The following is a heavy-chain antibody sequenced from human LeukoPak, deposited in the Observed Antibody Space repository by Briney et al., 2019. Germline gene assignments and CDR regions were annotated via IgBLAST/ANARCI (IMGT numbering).Heavy chain of an antibody. CDR2: ISSSSSTI. Sequence: GGSLRLSCAASGFTFSSYSMNWVRQAPGKGLEWVSYISSSSSTIYNADSVKGRFTISRDNAKNSLYLQMNSLRAEDTAVYYCARDRDSSGYVPPHAFDIWGQGTMVIVSS. D-gene: IGHD3-22*01. J-gene: IGHJ3*02. CDR3: ARDRDSSGYVPPHAFDI. V-gene: IGHV3-48*01. CDR1: GFTFSSYS.